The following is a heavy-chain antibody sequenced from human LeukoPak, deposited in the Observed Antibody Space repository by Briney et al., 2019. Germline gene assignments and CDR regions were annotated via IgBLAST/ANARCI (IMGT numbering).Heavy chain of an antibody. D-gene: IGHD3-22*01. Sequence: PGRSLRLSCAASGFTFSSYGMHWVRQAPGKGLEWVAVISYDGSNKYYADSVKGRFTISRDNSKNTLYLQMNGLRAEDTAVYYCAKDGSSGYLDYWGQGTLVTVSS. CDR1: GFTFSSYG. V-gene: IGHV3-30*18. CDR3: AKDGSSGYLDY. CDR2: ISYDGSNK. J-gene: IGHJ4*02.